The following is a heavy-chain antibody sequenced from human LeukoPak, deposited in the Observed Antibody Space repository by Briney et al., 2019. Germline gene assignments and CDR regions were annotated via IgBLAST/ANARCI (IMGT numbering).Heavy chain of an antibody. D-gene: IGHD3-3*01. Sequence: ASVKVSCKASGGTFSSYAISWVRQAPGQGLEWMGWISAYNGNTNYAQKLQGRVTMTTDTSTSTAYMELRSLRSDDTAVYYCASAHSFLEWLFLGYMDVWGKGTTVTVSS. J-gene: IGHJ6*03. CDR1: GGTFSSYA. V-gene: IGHV1-18*01. CDR2: ISAYNGNT. CDR3: ASAHSFLEWLFLGYMDV.